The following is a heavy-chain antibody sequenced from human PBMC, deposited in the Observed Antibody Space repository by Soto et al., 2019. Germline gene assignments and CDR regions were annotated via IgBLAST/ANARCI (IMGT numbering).Heavy chain of an antibody. V-gene: IGHV1-69*13. Sequence: SVKVSCKASGGTFSSYAISGARQAPGQGLEWMGGIIPIFGTANYAQKFQGRVTITADESRNTLDLQMNGLRAEDTAVYYCARSGTMVNPGTRVYWCRGTRVTVSS. D-gene: IGHD2-8*02. CDR1: GGTFSSYA. CDR3: ARSGTMVNPGTRVY. J-gene: IGHJ4*02. CDR2: IIPIFGTA.